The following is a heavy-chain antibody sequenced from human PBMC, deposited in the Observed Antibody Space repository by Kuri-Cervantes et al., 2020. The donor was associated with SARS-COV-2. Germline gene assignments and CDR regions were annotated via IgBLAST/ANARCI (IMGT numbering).Heavy chain of an antibody. Sequence: SETLSLTCTVSGGSIGRRNYYWGWIRQPPGKGLEWIGNIYYSGNTYYNPSLKSRVTISVDTSKNQFSLKLSSVTAADTAVYYCARQMMSSITIFGVVITRNWFDPWGQGTLVTVSS. J-gene: IGHJ5*02. CDR3: ARQMMSSITIFGVVITRNWFDP. CDR2: IYYSGNT. V-gene: IGHV4-39*01. CDR1: GGSIGRRNYY. D-gene: IGHD3-3*01.